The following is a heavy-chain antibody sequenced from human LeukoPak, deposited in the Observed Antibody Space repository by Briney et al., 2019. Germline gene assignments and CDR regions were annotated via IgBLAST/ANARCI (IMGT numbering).Heavy chain of an antibody. V-gene: IGHV1-24*01. CDR3: ATEGSIHYDSSGYYSFDY. CDR2: FDPEDGET. J-gene: IGHJ4*02. CDR1: GYTLTELS. D-gene: IGHD3-22*01. Sequence: GASVKVSCKVSGYTLTELSMHWVRQAPGKGLEWMGGFDPEDGETIYAQKFQGRVTMTEDTSTDTAYMELSSLRSEDTAVYYCATEGSIHYDSSGYYSFDYWGQGTLVTVSS.